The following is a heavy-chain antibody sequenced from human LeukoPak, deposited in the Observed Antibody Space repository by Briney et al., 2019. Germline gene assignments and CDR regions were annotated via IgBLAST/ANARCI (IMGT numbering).Heavy chain of an antibody. CDR2: ISYDGSSK. J-gene: IGHJ4*02. CDR3: AKDKGYSSGWLDC. D-gene: IGHD6-19*01. Sequence: GGSLRLSCAASGFTFSTYAMHWVRQAPGKGLEWVAVISYDGSSKYYADSVKGRFTISRDNSKNTLYLQMNSLRAEDTAVYYCAKDKGYSSGWLDCWGQGTLVTVSS. V-gene: IGHV3-30*04. CDR1: GFTFSTYA.